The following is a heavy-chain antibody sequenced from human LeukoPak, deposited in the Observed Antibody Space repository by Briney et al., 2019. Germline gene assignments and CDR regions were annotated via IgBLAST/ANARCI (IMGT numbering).Heavy chain of an antibody. Sequence: PGGSLRLSCASSGFTFSYYYMSWLRQAPGKGLEWVSYISSSGSTIYYADSVKGRFTISRDNAKNSLYLQMNSLRAEDTAVYYCARTTLDYDFCFDPWGQGTLVSVSS. D-gene: IGHD3-3*01. J-gene: IGHJ5*02. CDR3: ARTTLDYDFCFDP. V-gene: IGHV3-11*01. CDR1: GFTFSYYY. CDR2: ISSSGSTI.